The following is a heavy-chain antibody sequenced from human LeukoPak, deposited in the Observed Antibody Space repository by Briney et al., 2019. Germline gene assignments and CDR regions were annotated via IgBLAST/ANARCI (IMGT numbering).Heavy chain of an antibody. CDR3: ARVGTGISLGFDY. V-gene: IGHV4-39*07. CDR2: IYYSGST. D-gene: IGHD1-1*01. J-gene: IGHJ4*02. CDR1: GGSISSSSYY. Sequence: PSETLSLTCTVSGGSISSSSYYWGWIRQPPGKGLEWSGSIYYSGSTYYNPSLKSRVTISVDTSKNQFSLKLSSVTAADTAVYYCARVGTGISLGFDYWGQGTLVTVSS.